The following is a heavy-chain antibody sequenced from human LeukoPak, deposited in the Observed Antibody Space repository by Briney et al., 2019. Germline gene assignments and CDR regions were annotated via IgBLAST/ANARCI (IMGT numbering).Heavy chain of an antibody. Sequence: PSETLPLTCTVSGGSISSSSYYWGWIRQPPGKGLEWIGSIYYSGSTYYNPSLKSRVTISVDTSKNQFSLKLSSVTAADTAVYYCARGGAGYADYWGQGTLVTVSS. CDR2: IYYSGST. V-gene: IGHV4-39*07. CDR1: GGSISSSSYY. D-gene: IGHD2-2*01. CDR3: ARGGAGYADY. J-gene: IGHJ4*02.